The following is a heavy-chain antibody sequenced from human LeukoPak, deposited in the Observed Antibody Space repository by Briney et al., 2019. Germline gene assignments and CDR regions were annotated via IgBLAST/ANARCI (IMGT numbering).Heavy chain of an antibody. D-gene: IGHD2-15*01. J-gene: IGHJ5*02. Sequence: GGSLRLSCAASGFTFSSYWMSWVRQAPGKGLEWVANIKQDGSEKYYVDSVKGRFTIYRDNAKNSLYLQMNSPRAEDTAVYYCARDESSSGYCSGGSCYSITPGWFDPWGQGTLVTVSS. CDR2: IKQDGSEK. CDR1: GFTFSSYW. V-gene: IGHV3-7*01. CDR3: ARDESSSGYCSGGSCYSITPGWFDP.